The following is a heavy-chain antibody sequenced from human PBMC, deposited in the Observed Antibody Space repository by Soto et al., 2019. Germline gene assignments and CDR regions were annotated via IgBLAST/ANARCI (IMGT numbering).Heavy chain of an antibody. CDR1: GASIAGSSY. Sequence: SETLSLTCSVSGASIAGSSYWSWIRQPAGKGLEWIGRFSLSGTTNYSPSLRSRVTMSADVSKNQFSLRLTSVTAADTALYYCARGMTPPGAPAWYYFDSWGQGTLVTVSS. V-gene: IGHV4-4*07. CDR2: FSLSGTT. CDR3: ARGMTPPGAPAWYYFDS. D-gene: IGHD2-8*02. J-gene: IGHJ4*02.